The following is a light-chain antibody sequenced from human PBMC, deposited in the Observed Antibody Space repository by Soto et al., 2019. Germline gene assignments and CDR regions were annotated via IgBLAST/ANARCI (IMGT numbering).Light chain of an antibody. CDR1: SSDVGSYNL. CDR2: EGS. J-gene: IGLJ2*01. Sequence: QSALTQPASVSGSPGQSITISCTGTSSDVGSYNLVSWYQQHPGKAPKLMIYEGSKRPSGVSNRFSGSKSDNTASLTISGLQAEDEDDYYCCSYAGSSTFGFGGGTKLTVL. CDR3: CSYAGSSTFG. V-gene: IGLV2-23*03.